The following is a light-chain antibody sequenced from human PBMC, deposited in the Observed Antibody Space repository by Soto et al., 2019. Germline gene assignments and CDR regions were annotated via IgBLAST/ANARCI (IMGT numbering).Light chain of an antibody. CDR1: QSVSSSY. Sequence: EIILTQSPATLSLSPIEIATLSCVASQSVSSSYVAWYQHRPGLAPRLLIHDASSRATGIPDRFSGTKSGTDFTLTIRRLEPEDAAVYYCQQYGSSPITFGQGTRLEIK. V-gene: IGKV3D-20*01. CDR3: QQYGSSPIT. CDR2: DAS. J-gene: IGKJ5*01.